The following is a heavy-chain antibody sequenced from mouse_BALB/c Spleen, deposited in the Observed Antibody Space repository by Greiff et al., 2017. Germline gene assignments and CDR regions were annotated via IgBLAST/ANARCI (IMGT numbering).Heavy chain of an antibody. CDR3: TREGDWDEAY. V-gene: IGHV5-17*03. D-gene: IGHD4-1*01. Sequence: EVMLVESGGGLVQPGGSRKLSCAASGFTFSSFGMHWVRQAPEKGLEWVAYISSGSSTIYYADTVKGRFTISRDNAKNTLYLQMSSLKSEDTAMYYCTREGDWDEAYWGQGTLVTVSA. CDR2: ISSGSSTI. CDR1: GFTFSSFG. J-gene: IGHJ3*01.